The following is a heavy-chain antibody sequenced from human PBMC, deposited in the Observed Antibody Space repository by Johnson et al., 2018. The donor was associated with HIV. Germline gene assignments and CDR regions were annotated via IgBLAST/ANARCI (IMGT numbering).Heavy chain of an antibody. J-gene: IGHJ3*02. CDR2: IYSGGST. CDR1: GFTVSSNY. CDR3: AKAYSAVVGDAFDI. V-gene: IGHV3-53*01. D-gene: IGHD3-22*01. Sequence: VQLVESGGGLIQPGGSLRLSCAASGFTVSSNYMSWVRLAPGKGLEWVSVIYSGGSTYYADSVKGRFTISRDNSKNTLYRQMNSLRAEDTAVYYCAKAYSAVVGDAFDIWGQGTMVTVSS.